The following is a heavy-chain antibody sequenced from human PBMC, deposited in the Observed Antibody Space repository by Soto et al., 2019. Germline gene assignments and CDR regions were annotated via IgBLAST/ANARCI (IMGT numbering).Heavy chain of an antibody. D-gene: IGHD6-13*01. Sequence: SETLSLTCTVSGGSISSSSYYWGWIRQPPGKGLEWIGSIYYSGSTYYNPSLKSRVTISVDTSKNKFSLKLSSVTAADTAGYYCAREYSSSWEPGHYFDYCGQGTRDTVSS. CDR3: AREYSSSWEPGHYFDY. J-gene: IGHJ4*02. CDR1: GGSISSSSYY. CDR2: IYYSGST. V-gene: IGHV4-39*02.